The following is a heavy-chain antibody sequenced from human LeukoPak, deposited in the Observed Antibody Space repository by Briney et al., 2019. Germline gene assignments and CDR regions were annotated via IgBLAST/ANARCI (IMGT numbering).Heavy chain of an antibody. V-gene: IGHV3-66*02. CDR3: ARGPHGLQLWHYFDY. D-gene: IGHD5-18*01. CDR2: IYSGGST. Sequence: PGGSLRLSCAASGFTFSDYYMSWIRQAPGKGLEWLSIIYSGGSTFYADSVKGRFTISRDTSKNTVYLEMNSLRLDDTAVYYCARGPHGLQLWHYFDYWGLGTLVTVSS. J-gene: IGHJ4*02. CDR1: GFTFSDYY.